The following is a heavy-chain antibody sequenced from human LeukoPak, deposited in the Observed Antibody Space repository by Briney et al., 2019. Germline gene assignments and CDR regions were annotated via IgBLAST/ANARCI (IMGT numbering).Heavy chain of an antibody. D-gene: IGHD3-10*01. V-gene: IGHV3-30*03. CDR2: ISYDGSNK. Sequence: QPGGSLGLSCAASGFTFSSYGMHWVRQAPGKGLEWVAVISYDGSNKYYADSVKGRFTISRDNSKNTLYLQMNSLRAEDTAVYYCARDGSGGYFDYWGRGTLVTVSS. J-gene: IGHJ4*02. CDR3: ARDGSGGYFDY. CDR1: GFTFSSYG.